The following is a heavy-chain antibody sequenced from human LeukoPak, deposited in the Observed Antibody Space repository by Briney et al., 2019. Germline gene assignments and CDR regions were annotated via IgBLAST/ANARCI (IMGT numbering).Heavy chain of an antibody. Sequence: SETLSLTCAVYGGSFSGYYWSWIRQPPGKGLEWIGEINHSGSTNYNPSLKSRVTISVDTSKNQFSLKLSSVTAADTAVYYCARAPSNSGYNWFDPWGQGTLVTVSS. V-gene: IGHV4-34*01. D-gene: IGHD2-2*03. J-gene: IGHJ5*02. CDR3: ARAPSNSGYNWFDP. CDR1: GGSFSGYY. CDR2: INHSGST.